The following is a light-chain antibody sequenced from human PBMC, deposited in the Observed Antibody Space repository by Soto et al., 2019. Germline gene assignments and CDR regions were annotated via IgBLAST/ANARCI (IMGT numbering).Light chain of an antibody. CDR2: AAS. J-gene: IGKJ4*01. Sequence: TQINQSPHSLSASVGDRVTITCRSSQSIVTYLNWYLQKPGKAPKLLIYAASTLQSGVPSRFSGSGSGTDFTLTISCLQSEDFATYYCQQYYSDTTYAVTFGGGTKVDI. CDR1: QSIVTY. V-gene: IGKV1-39*01. CDR3: QQYYSDTTYAVT.